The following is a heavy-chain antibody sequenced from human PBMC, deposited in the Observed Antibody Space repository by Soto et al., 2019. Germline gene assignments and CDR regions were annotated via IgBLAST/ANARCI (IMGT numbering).Heavy chain of an antibody. CDR3: ARSIVRGWYYFDY. D-gene: IGHD2-15*01. J-gene: IGHJ4*02. V-gene: IGHV4-59*01. CDR2: IYYSGST. Sequence: SETLSLTCTVSGGSISSYYWSWIRQPPGKGLEWIGYIYYSGSTNYNPSLKSRVTTSVDTSKNQFSLKLSSVTAADTSVYYCARSIVRGWYYFDYLGQGTLVTVSS. CDR1: GGSISSYY.